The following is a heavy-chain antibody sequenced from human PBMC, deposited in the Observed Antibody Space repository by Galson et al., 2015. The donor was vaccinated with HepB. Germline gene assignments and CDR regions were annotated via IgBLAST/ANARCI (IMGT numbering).Heavy chain of an antibody. CDR2: INPSGGST. Sequence: CKASGYTFTSYYMHWVRQAPGQGLEWMGIINPSGGSTSYAQKFQGRVTMTRDTSTSTVYMELSSLRSEDTAVYYCARDRLAAAGTMETGWFDPWGQGTLVTVSS. J-gene: IGHJ5*02. D-gene: IGHD6-13*01. V-gene: IGHV1-46*01. CDR1: GYTFTSYY. CDR3: ARDRLAAAGTMETGWFDP.